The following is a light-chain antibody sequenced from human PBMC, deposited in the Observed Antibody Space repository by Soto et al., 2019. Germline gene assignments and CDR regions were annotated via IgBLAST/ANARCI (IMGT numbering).Light chain of an antibody. V-gene: IGLV2-14*03. J-gene: IGLJ1*01. Sequence: QSVLTQPASVSGSPGQSITISCIGTSSHIGGSYHVSWHQQHPGKAPKLIIYDVTNRPSGVSNRFSGSKTGNTASLIISGLQAEDEADYYCSSYTSTSSYVFGSGTKLTVL. CDR2: DVT. CDR3: SSYTSTSSYV. CDR1: SSHIGGSYH.